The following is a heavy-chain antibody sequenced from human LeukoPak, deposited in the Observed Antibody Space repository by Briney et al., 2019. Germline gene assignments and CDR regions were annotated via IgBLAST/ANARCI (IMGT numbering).Heavy chain of an antibody. CDR1: GGTFSSYA. D-gene: IGHD2-15*01. CDR3: ARVKGGYYNYYYYMDV. Sequence: SVKVSCKASGGTFSSYAISWVRQAPGQGLEWMGGIIPIFGTANYAQKFQGRVTITADESTSTAYMELSSLRSEDTAVYYCARVKGGYYNYYYYMDVWGKGTTVTVSS. V-gene: IGHV1-69*13. J-gene: IGHJ6*03. CDR2: IIPIFGTA.